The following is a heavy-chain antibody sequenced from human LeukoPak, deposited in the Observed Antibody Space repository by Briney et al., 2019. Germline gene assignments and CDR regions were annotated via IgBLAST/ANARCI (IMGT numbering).Heavy chain of an antibody. CDR1: GGSISSSSYQ. J-gene: IGHJ4*02. Sequence: PSETLSLTCTVSGGSISSSSYQWGWIRQPPGKGLVWIGSIYYSGSTYYNPSLKSRVTVSVDTSKNQFSLKLSSVTAADTAVYYCARISIVVVPAYFDYWGQGTLVTVSS. V-gene: IGHV4-39*01. CDR2: IYYSGST. D-gene: IGHD2-2*01. CDR3: ARISIVVVPAYFDY.